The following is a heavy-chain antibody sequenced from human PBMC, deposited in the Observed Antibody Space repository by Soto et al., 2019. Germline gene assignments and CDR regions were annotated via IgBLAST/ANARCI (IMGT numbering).Heavy chain of an antibody. CDR2: IYYRGGS. D-gene: IGHD6-13*01. CDR3: ASSNIAAAGFYYYGMDV. Sequence: PSETLSLTCTVSGGSIRSYYWNWIRQPPGKGLEWIGYIYYRGGSNYNPSLKSRVTMSVDTSKNQFSLKLSSVTAADTAVYYCASSNIAAAGFYYYGMDVWGRGTTVTVSS. V-gene: IGHV4-59*01. J-gene: IGHJ6*02. CDR1: GGSIRSYY.